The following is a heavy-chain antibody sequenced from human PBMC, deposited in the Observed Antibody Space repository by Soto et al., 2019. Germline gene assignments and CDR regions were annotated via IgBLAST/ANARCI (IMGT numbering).Heavy chain of an antibody. Sequence: GGSLRLSCAASGFNFSDFGMSWVRQAQGKGLEWVSSIRGRGTGAVYADSVKGRFSISRDNSKNTLYLQMNSLRAEDTAIYFCAKDHLTDVFGGAGFWGQGTPVTVSS. CDR2: IRGRGTGA. CDR3: AKDHLTDVFGGAGF. J-gene: IGHJ4*02. D-gene: IGHD3-3*01. CDR1: GFNFSDFG. V-gene: IGHV3-23*01.